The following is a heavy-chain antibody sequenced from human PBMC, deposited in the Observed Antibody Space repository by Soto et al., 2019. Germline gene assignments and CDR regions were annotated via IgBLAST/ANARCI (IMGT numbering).Heavy chain of an antibody. CDR2: IYYSGST. Sequence: QVQLQESGPGLVKPSQTLSLTCTVSGGSISSGGYYWSWIRQHPGKGLEWIGYIYYSGSTYYNPYLKSRVTISVDTSKNQFSLKLSSVTAADTAVYYCARDSPPGGEERYYYGMDVWDQGTTVTVSS. V-gene: IGHV4-31*03. J-gene: IGHJ6*02. CDR1: GGSISSGGYY. D-gene: IGHD3-10*01. CDR3: ARDSPPGGEERYYYGMDV.